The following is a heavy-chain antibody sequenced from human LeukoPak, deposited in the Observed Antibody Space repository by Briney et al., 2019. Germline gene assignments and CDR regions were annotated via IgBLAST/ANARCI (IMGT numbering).Heavy chain of an antibody. CDR1: GGSISSGGYY. CDR2: IYYSGST. D-gene: IGHD2-15*01. V-gene: IGHV4-31*03. CDR3: ARGGYCSGGSCYPRLFDY. J-gene: IGHJ4*02. Sequence: SQTLSLTCTVSGGSISSGGYYWSWIRQHPGKGLEWIGYIYYSGSTYHNPSLRSRVTISVDTSKNQFSLKLSSVTAADTAVYYCARGGYCSGGSCYPRLFDYWGQGTLVTVSS.